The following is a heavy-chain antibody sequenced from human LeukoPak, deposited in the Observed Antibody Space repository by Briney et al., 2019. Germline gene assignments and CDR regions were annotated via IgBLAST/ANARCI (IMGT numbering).Heavy chain of an antibody. CDR1: GFTFSNYW. Sequence: GGSLRLSCAASGFTFSNYWMSWVRQAPGKGLEWVANLKQDGSEKYYVDSVKGRFTISRDNAKNSLYLQMNSLRAEDTAVYYCAREYIAVAVDHYYGMDVWGKGTTVTVSS. J-gene: IGHJ6*04. CDR2: LKQDGSEK. CDR3: AREYIAVAVDHYYGMDV. D-gene: IGHD6-19*01. V-gene: IGHV3-7*03.